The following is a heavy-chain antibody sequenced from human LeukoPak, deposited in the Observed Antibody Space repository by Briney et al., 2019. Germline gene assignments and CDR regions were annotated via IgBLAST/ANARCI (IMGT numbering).Heavy chain of an antibody. Sequence: GESLKISCKGSGYSFTSYWIGWVRQMPGKGLEWMGIIYPGDSDTRYSPSFQGQVTISADKSISTAYLQWSSLKASDTAMYYCARPPSGRAGTYDAAFDIWGQGTMVTVSS. CDR1: GYSFTSYW. CDR3: ARPPSGRAGTYDAAFDI. D-gene: IGHD5-12*01. CDR2: IYPGDSDT. V-gene: IGHV5-51*01. J-gene: IGHJ3*02.